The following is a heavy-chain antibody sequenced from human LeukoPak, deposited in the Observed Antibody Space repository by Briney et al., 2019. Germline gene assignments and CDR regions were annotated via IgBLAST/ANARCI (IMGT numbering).Heavy chain of an antibody. CDR2: INPNSGGT. J-gene: IGHJ5*02. Sequence: ASVKVSRKASGYTFTGYYMHWVRQAPGQGLEWMGWINPNSGGTNHAQKFQGRVTITRDMSTSTAYMELSSLRSEDTAVYYCAAEAFYRFGFDPWGQGTLVTVSS. D-gene: IGHD3-16*01. V-gene: IGHV1-2*02. CDR3: AAEAFYRFGFDP. CDR1: GYTFTGYY.